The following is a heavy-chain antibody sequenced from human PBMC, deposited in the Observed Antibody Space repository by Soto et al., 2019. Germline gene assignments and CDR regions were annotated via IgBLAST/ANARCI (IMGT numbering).Heavy chain of an antibody. D-gene: IGHD3-22*01. V-gene: IGHV4-31*03. J-gene: IGHJ3*02. CDR2: IYYSGST. CDR3: ARAWGRYDSSGYQTLGAFDI. Sequence: PSETLSLTCTLSGGSISSGGYYWSWIRQPPGKGLEWIGYIYYSGSTYYNPSLKSRVTISVDTSKNQFSLKLSSVTAADTAVYYCARAWGRYDSSGYQTLGAFDIWGQGTMVTVAS. CDR1: GGSISSGGYY.